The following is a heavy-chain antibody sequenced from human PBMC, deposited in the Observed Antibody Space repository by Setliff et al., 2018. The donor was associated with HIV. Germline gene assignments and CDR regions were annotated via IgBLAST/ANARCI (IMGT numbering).Heavy chain of an antibody. Sequence: SETLSLTCTVSGDSVNDRSYFWGWIRQPPGKGLEWIGCIHSSGSTIYSASLKSRVSISVDTSKNQFSLKLSSVTTADTAVYYCARQHYYESSGRNLMDVWGKGTTVTVSS. CDR3: ARQHYYESSGRNLMDV. D-gene: IGHD3-22*01. CDR1: GDSVNDRSYF. J-gene: IGHJ6*03. CDR2: IHSSGST. V-gene: IGHV4-61*05.